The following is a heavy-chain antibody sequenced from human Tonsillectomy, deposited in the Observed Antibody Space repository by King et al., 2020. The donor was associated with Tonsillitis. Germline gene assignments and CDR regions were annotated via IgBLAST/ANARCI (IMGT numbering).Heavy chain of an antibody. CDR2: IYSGGFTT. V-gene: IGHV3-23*03. J-gene: IGHJ1*01. CDR1: GFSFNTYA. Sequence: VQLVESGGGLVQPGGSLRLSCAASGFSFNTYAMTWVRQAPGKGLEWVSVIYSGGFTTYYADSVKGRFTISRDNAKNTLYLQMNSLRAADTAVYYCAKSTSSGWAPEYLPHWGQGPLVTVSP. CDR3: AKSTSSGWAPEYLPH. D-gene: IGHD6-19*01.